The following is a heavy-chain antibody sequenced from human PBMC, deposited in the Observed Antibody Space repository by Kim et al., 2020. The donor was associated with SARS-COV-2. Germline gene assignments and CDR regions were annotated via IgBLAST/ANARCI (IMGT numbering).Heavy chain of an antibody. Sequence: GGSLRLSCVASGFTFRSYVMSWVRQAPGKGLEWVSIISVGGGHTYYADPVKGRFTVSRDDSKNTLYLQMNSLRAEDTAIYYCARNGIATPGNRWFDPWGQGTLVTVSS. D-gene: IGHD6-13*01. CDR1: GFTFRSYV. V-gene: IGHV3-23*01. CDR2: ISVGGGHT. CDR3: ARNGIATPGNRWFDP. J-gene: IGHJ5*02.